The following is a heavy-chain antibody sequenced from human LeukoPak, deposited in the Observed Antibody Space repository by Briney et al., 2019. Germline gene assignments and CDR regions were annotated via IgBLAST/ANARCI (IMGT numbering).Heavy chain of an antibody. J-gene: IGHJ4*02. CDR3: ARQVVAVAGTGYFDY. CDR1: GDFISSNNNC. D-gene: IGHD6-19*01. V-gene: IGHV4-39*01. CDR2: ILYTGST. Sequence: PSETLSLTCTVSGDFISSNNNCWGWIRQPPGKELEWIGNILYTGSTYYNPSLKSRVTISVDTSKSQFSLKLNSVTAADTAVYFCARQVVAVAGTGYFDYWGQGTLATLSS.